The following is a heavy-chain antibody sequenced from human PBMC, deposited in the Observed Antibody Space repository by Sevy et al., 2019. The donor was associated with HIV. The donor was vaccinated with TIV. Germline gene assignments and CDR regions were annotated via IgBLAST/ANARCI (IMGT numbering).Heavy chain of an antibody. J-gene: IGHJ4*02. CDR2: ISAVSTTI. CDR1: GFTFSNDP. Sequence: GGSLRLSCAASGFTFSNDPMNWVRQAPGKGLEWLSYISAVSTTIYYADSVKGRFTISRDNAKNSLYLQMNSLRDEDTAVYYCARDRFYAFDYWGQGTLVTVSS. CDR3: ARDRFYAFDY. D-gene: IGHD3-16*01. V-gene: IGHV3-48*02.